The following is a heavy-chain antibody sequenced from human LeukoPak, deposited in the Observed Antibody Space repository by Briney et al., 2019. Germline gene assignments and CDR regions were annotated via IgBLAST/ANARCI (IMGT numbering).Heavy chain of an antibody. CDR1: GFIFSTYD. Sequence: GGSLRLSCAASGFIFSTYDMSWVRQAPGKGLEWVSGISGSGGTTYDADSVKGRFTISRDNSKNTLYPQMNSLRAEDTAVYYCAKDRGGYCSGGSCQGAFHYWGQGTLVTVSS. CDR3: AKDRGGYCSGGSCQGAFHY. CDR2: ISGSGGTT. D-gene: IGHD2-15*01. J-gene: IGHJ4*02. V-gene: IGHV3-23*01.